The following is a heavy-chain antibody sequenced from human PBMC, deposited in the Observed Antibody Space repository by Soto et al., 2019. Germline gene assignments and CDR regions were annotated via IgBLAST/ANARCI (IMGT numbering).Heavy chain of an antibody. CDR1: GGTFSDFA. V-gene: IGHV1-69*06. CDR3: ARDRIQLRLGKYSFNGMDV. J-gene: IGHJ6*02. Sequence: QVQLVQSGAEMRKPGSSLRVSCKAFGGTFSDFAFSWVRQPPGQGLEWMGGIAPRFGSPNYAQKFGGRVTISADTSTSTVYMEVSSLRFDDTAVYFCARDRIQLRLGKYSFNGMDVWGQGTTITVSS. CDR2: IAPRFGSP. D-gene: IGHD3-16*01.